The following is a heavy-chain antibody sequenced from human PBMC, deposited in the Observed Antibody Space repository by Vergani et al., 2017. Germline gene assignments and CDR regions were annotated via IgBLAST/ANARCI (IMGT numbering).Heavy chain of an antibody. D-gene: IGHD5-24*01. CDR3: ARRLVEMATTTGYYYYMDV. V-gene: IGHV1-69*01. CDR1: GGTFSSYA. J-gene: IGHJ6*03. Sequence: QVQLVQSGAEVKKPGSSVKVSCKASGGTFSSYAISWVRQAPGQGLEWMGGIIPIFGTANYAQKFKGRVTITADESTSTAYMELSSLRSEDTAVYYCARRLVEMATTTGYYYYMDVWGKGTTVIVSS. CDR2: IIPIFGTA.